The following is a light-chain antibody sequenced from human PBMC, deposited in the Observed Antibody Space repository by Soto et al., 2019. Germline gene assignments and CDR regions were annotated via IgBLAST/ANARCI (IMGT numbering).Light chain of an antibody. Sequence: DIPMTQSPSSLSASVGDRVTITCRASQSINSYLSWYQQKPGKAPNLLIYAASFLQSGVPSRFSGSGSGADFTLTISSLQPEDFATYYCQQSYNSPYTFGQGTKLEIK. V-gene: IGKV1-39*01. J-gene: IGKJ2*01. CDR3: QQSYNSPYT. CDR2: AAS. CDR1: QSINSY.